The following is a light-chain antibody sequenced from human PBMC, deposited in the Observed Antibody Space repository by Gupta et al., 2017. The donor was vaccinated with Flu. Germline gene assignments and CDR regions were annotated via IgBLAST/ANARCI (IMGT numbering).Light chain of an antibody. CDR3: QQDFTTPRT. CDR1: QSIFCTIKNNSY. CDR2: WAS. V-gene: IGKV4-1*01. J-gene: IGKJ1*01. Sequence: SLGERATINCKSSQSIFCTIKNNSYLASYQQKQGQTPSLVMYWASTRESGVAVRSIGSGSVIDLISSSSSVQAEDVAVYYCQQDFTTPRTFGQGTKVEIK.